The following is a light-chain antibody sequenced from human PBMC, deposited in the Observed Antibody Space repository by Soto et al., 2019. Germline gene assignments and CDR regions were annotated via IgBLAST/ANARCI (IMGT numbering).Light chain of an antibody. Sequence: EIVLTQSPGTLSLSPGERAPLSCRARQSVSSSDLARSQQKPGQAPRLLIYDASNRATGVPDRFSGTGSGTEFTLTISSLKSEDYAVYYCQQYKSWPPITFGQGTRLEIK. J-gene: IGKJ5*01. CDR1: QSVSSSD. V-gene: IGKV3-20*01. CDR2: DAS. CDR3: QQYKSWPPIT.